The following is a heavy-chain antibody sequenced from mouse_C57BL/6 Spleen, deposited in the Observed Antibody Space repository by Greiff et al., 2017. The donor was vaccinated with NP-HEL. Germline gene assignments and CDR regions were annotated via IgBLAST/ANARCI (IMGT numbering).Heavy chain of an antibody. CDR1: GYAFSSYW. Sequence: QVQLQQSGAELVKPGASVKISCKASGYAFSSYWMNWVKQRPGKGLEWIGQIYPGDGDTNYNGKFKGKATLTADKSSSTAYMQLSSLTSEDSAVYFCARRAYYEYDDYAMGYWGQGTSVTVSS. CDR2: IYPGDGDT. D-gene: IGHD2-4*01. CDR3: ARRAYYEYDDYAMGY. J-gene: IGHJ4*01. V-gene: IGHV1-80*01.